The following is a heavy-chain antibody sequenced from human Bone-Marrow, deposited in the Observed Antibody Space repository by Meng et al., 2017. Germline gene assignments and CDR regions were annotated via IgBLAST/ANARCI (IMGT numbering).Heavy chain of an antibody. J-gene: IGHJ3*02. D-gene: IGHD5-12*01. CDR1: GFTFDDYG. CDR2: IKSKTDGGTT. Sequence: GESLKISCAASGFTFDDYGMSWVRQAPGKGLEWVGRIKSKTDGGTTDYAAPVKGRFTISRDDSKNTLYLQMNSLKTEDTAVYYCTTDASRYVAFDIWGQGTMVTVSS. CDR3: TTDASRYVAFDI. V-gene: IGHV3-15*01.